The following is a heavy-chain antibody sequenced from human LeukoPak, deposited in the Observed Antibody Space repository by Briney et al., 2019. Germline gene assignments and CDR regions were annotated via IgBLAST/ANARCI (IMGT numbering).Heavy chain of an antibody. D-gene: IGHD5-18*01. Sequence: GASVKVSFKSSGYTFTGYYMHWVRQAPGQGLEWMGWINPNSGGTNYAQKFQGRVTMTRDTSISTAYMELSRLRSDDTAVYYCARWGTAMYYYYSMDVWGQGTTVTVSS. V-gene: IGHV1-2*02. J-gene: IGHJ6*02. CDR3: ARWGTAMYYYYSMDV. CDR1: GYTFTGYY. CDR2: INPNSGGT.